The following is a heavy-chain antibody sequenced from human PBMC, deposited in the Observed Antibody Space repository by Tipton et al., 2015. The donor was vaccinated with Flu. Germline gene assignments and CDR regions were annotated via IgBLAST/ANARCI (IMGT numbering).Heavy chain of an antibody. CDR3: ARGGGPYCSSTSCYETDY. CDR2: IIVIFGTK. J-gene: IGHJ4*02. Sequence: QLVQSGAEVKEPGSSVSVSCKASGGTFGDNAVSWVRQAPGQGFEWMGGIIVIFGTKEYAQRFHGRVTFTADESTSTAYMELSSLRSEDTAVYYCARGGGPYCSSTSCYETDYWGQGTLVTVSS. CDR1: GGTFGDNA. V-gene: IGHV1-69*01. D-gene: IGHD2-2*01.